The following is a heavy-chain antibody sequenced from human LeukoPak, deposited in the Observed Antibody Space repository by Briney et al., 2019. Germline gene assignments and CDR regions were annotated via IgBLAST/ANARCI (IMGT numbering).Heavy chain of an antibody. CDR2: IIPIFGTA. D-gene: IGHD6-13*01. V-gene: IGHV1-69*06. Sequence: GASVKVSCKASGGTFSSYAISWVRQAPGQGLEWMGGIIPIFGTANYAQKFQGRVTITADKSTSTAYMELSSLRPEDTAVYYCARVKGQQLEFDYWGQGTLVTVSS. CDR1: GGTFSSYA. CDR3: ARVKGQQLEFDY. J-gene: IGHJ4*02.